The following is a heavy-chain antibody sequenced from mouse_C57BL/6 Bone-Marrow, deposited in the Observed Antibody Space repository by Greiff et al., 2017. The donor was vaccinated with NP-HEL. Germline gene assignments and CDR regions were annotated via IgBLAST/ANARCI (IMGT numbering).Heavy chain of an antibody. D-gene: IGHD1-1*01. J-gene: IGHJ2*01. Sequence: VQLQQPGAELVKPGASVKMSCKASGYTFTSYWITWVKQRPGQGLEWIGDIYPGSGSTNYNEKFKSKATLTVDTSSSTAYMQLSSLTSEDSAVYYCARFTTVVAQNYFDYWGQGTTLTVSS. V-gene: IGHV1-55*01. CDR2: IYPGSGST. CDR1: GYTFTSYW. CDR3: ARFTTVVAQNYFDY.